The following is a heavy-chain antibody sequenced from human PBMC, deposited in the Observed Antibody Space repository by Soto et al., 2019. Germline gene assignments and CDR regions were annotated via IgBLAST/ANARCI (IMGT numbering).Heavy chain of an antibody. V-gene: IGHV4-4*02. Sequence: SETLSLTCAVSGGSISSSNWWSWVRQPPGKGLEWIGEIYHSGSTMYNPSLKSRVTISVDKSKNQFSLKLTSVTAADTAVYYCARTGGQLWFPDYWGLGTLVTVSS. D-gene: IGHD5-18*01. CDR2: IYHSGST. J-gene: IGHJ4*02. CDR1: GGSISSSNW. CDR3: ARTGGQLWFPDY.